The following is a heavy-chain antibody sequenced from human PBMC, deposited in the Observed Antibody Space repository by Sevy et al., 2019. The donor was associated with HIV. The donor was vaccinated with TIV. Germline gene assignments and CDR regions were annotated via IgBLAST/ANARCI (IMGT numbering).Heavy chain of an antibody. CDR1: GSTLSQLS. Sequence: ASVKVSCKVSGSTLSQLSMHWERQAPGRGLEWMGSFDPEDGETIYAQKFQGRLTMTEDTSTDTAYMELSSLRSEDTAVYYCATTKDYYDSSGYPFDYWGQGTLVTVSS. D-gene: IGHD3-22*01. CDR2: FDPEDGET. J-gene: IGHJ4*02. V-gene: IGHV1-24*01. CDR3: ATTKDYYDSSGYPFDY.